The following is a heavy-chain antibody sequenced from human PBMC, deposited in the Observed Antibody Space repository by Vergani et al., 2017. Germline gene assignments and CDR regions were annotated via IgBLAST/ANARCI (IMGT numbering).Heavy chain of an antibody. J-gene: IGHJ4*02. D-gene: IGHD6-19*01. CDR2: SSGSGVST. CDR3: AKAYSSGWYYFDY. V-gene: IGHV3-23*01. Sequence: EVQLLESGGGLVQPGGSLRLSCAASGFTFSSYAMSWVRQAPGKGLEWVSASSGSGVSTYYADSVKGRFTISRDNSKNTLYLQMNSLRAEDTAVYYCAKAYSSGWYYFDYWGQGTLVTVSS. CDR1: GFTFSSYA.